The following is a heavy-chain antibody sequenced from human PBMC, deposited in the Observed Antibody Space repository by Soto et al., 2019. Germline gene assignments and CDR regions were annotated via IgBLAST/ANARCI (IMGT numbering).Heavy chain of an antibody. CDR1: GFTFSSYD. D-gene: IGHD2-2*02. Sequence: GGSLRLSCAASGFTFSSYDMHWVRQATGKGLEWVSAIGTAGDTYYPGSVKGRFTISRENAKNSLYLQMNSLRAGDTAVYYCARYCSSTSCYTPGAFDSWGQGTMVTVS. CDR2: IGTAGDT. J-gene: IGHJ3*02. V-gene: IGHV3-13*01. CDR3: ARYCSSTSCYTPGAFDS.